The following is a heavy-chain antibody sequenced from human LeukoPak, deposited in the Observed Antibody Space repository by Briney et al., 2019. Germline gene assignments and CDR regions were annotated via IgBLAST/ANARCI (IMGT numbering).Heavy chain of an antibody. D-gene: IGHD4-17*01. V-gene: IGHV4-39*07. CDR1: GGSISSSGHY. Sequence: SETLSLTCSVSGGSISSSGHYWGWIRQSPEKGLDWIGSIYSNGNTYYNPSVKSRVTISVDTSKNQFSLKLTTVTAAETAVYYCARSATVTTGYFDYWGQGALVTVSS. CDR3: ARSATVTTGYFDY. CDR2: IYSNGNT. J-gene: IGHJ4*02.